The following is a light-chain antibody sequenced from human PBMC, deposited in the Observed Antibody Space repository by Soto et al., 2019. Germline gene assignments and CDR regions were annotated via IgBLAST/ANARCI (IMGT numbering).Light chain of an antibody. Sequence: EIVLTQSPGTLSLSPGERATLSCRASQSVSSTFFAGYQQKPGQAPRLLMFGASNRATGIPDRFSGSGSGTDYTLIISRMEAEDFVVYYCKECGSSPSGTGGRGLKVEF. CDR1: QSVSSTF. V-gene: IGKV3-20*01. CDR2: GAS. J-gene: IGKJ1*01. CDR3: KECGSSPSGT.